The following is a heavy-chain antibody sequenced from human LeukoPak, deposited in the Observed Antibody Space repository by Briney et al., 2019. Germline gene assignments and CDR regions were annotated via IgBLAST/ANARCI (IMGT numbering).Heavy chain of an antibody. CDR3: ARLNGDYDLNYFDY. V-gene: IGHV5-51*01. CDR2: IYPGDSDT. CDR1: GYSFTSYW. J-gene: IGHJ4*02. Sequence: GASLQISCKGSGYSFTSYWIGWVRQLPGKGLEWMGIIYPGDSDTRYSPSFQGQVTISADKSISTAYLQWSSLKASDTAMYYCARLNGDYDLNYFDYWGQGTLVTVSS. D-gene: IGHD4-17*01.